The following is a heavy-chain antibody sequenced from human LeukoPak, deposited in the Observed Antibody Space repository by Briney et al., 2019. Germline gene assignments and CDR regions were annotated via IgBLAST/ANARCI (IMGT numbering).Heavy chain of an antibody. CDR1: GGSFSGYY. V-gene: IGHV4-34*01. CDR3: ARAPNYDFWSGYLDY. J-gene: IGHJ4*02. D-gene: IGHD3-3*01. CDR2: INHSGST. Sequence: PSETLSLTCAVYGGSFSGYYWSWIRQPPGKGLEWIGEINHSGSTNYNPSLKSRVIISVDTSKNHFSLKLSSVTAADTAVYYCARAPNYDFWSGYLDYWGQGTLVTVSS.